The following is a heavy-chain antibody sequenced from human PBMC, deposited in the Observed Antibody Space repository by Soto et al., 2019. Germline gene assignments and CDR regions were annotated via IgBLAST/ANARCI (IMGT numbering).Heavy chain of an antibody. J-gene: IGHJ4*02. CDR2: IYYSGST. CDR1: GGSISSYY. D-gene: IGHD5-18*01. V-gene: IGHV4-59*01. Sequence: SETLSLTCTVSGGSISSYYWSWIRQPPGKGLEWIGYIYYSGSTNYNPSLKSRVTISVDTSKNQFSLKLSSVTAADTAMYYCARGGKYSYGQMDYWGQGTLVTVSS. CDR3: ARGGKYSYGQMDY.